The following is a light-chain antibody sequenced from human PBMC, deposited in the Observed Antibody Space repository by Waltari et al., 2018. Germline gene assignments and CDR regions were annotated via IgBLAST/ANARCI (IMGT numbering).Light chain of an antibody. V-gene: IGLV3-1*01. J-gene: IGLJ1*01. CDR3: QAWDRSTAYV. Sequence: SYELTQPPSVSVSPGQTASITCSGDKLGDKYVCWYQQKPGQSPVLVIYQDNKRSSGIPERFSGSNSGNTATLTISGTQAMDEADYYCQAWDRSTAYVFGTGTKVTVL. CDR1: KLGDKY. CDR2: QDN.